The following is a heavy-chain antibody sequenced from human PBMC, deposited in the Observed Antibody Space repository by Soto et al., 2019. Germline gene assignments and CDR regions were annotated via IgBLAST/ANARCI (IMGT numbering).Heavy chain of an antibody. V-gene: IGHV1-69*08. D-gene: IGHD1-1*01. CDR3: ARDGTTGTTQSDY. CDR2: IIPILGIA. CDR1: GGTFSSYT. Sequence: QVQLVQSGAEVKKPGSSVKVSCKASGGTFSSYTISWVRQAPGQGLEWMGRIIPILGIANYAQKFQGRVTITADKSPSTADMELSSLRSEDTDVYYCARDGTTGTTQSDYWGQGTLVTVSS. J-gene: IGHJ4*02.